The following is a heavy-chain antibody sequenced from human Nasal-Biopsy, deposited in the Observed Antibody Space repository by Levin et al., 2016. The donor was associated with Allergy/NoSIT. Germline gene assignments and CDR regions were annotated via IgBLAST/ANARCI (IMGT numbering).Heavy chain of an antibody. CDR1: GDTLSGFS. CDR2: INPESGDT. V-gene: IGHV1-2*02. Sequence: ASVKVSCKASGDTLSGFSLHWVRQDPRQGLEWMGWINPESGDTDYAQTFRGRVTMTRDTSIRTVYMEMTSLRSDDTAVYYCARRLTALTEYSPHYGLDVWGQGTTVTVSS. J-gene: IGHJ6*02. D-gene: IGHD4-11*01. CDR3: ARRLTALTEYSPHYGLDV.